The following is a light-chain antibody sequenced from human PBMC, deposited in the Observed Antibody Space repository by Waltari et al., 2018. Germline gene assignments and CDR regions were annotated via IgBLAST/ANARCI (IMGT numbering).Light chain of an antibody. CDR2: GAS. CDR1: QSAASIY. CDR3: QQYGDSPLYT. J-gene: IGKJ2*01. V-gene: IGKV3-20*01. Sequence: EYVLTQSPGTLSLSPGDRATLSCSASQSAASIYLAWYQQKPGQAPRLLIYGASNRATGIPDRFSGSECGKDFTLTISRLEPEDFAVYYCQQYGDSPLYTFGRGTKLEIK.